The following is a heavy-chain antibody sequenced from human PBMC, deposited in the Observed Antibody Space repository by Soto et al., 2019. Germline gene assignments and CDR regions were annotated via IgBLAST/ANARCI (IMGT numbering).Heavy chain of an antibody. V-gene: IGHV1-3*05. CDR3: ARGGPPIDY. J-gene: IGHJ4*02. CDR1: GYTFTSYA. D-gene: IGHD3-16*01. Sequence: QVQLVQSGAEEKKPGASVKVSCKASGYTFTSYAMHWVRQAPGQRLEWMGWINAGNGKTKHSQKFQGRVTITRDTSASTAYMELSSLTSEDTAVYYCARGGPPIDYWGQGPLVTVSS. CDR2: INAGNGKT.